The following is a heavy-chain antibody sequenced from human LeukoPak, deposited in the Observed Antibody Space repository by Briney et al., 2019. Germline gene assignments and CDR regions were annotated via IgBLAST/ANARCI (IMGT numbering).Heavy chain of an antibody. CDR3: ARGREYCSGGSCYIDGDLAFDI. CDR2: INHSEST. J-gene: IGHJ3*02. Sequence: PSETLSLTCAVYGGSFGGYYWSWIHQPPGKGLEWIGEINHSESTNYNPSLKSRVTISVDTSKNQFSLKLSSVTAADTAVYYCARGREYCSGGSCYIDGDLAFDIWGQGTMVTVSS. D-gene: IGHD2-15*01. CDR1: GGSFGGYY. V-gene: IGHV4-34*01.